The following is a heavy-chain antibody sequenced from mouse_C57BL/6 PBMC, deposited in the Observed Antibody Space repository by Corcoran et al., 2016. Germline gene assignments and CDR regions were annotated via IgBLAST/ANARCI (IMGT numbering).Heavy chain of an antibody. CDR1: GYTFTTYG. V-gene: IGHV9-3*01. CDR3: ARDSNLFAY. J-gene: IGHJ3*01. D-gene: IGHD2-5*01. CDR2: INTYSGVP. Sequence: QIQLVQSGPELKKPGETVKISCKASGYTFTTYGMSWVKQAPGKGLKWMGWINTYSGVPTYADDFKGRFAFSLETSASTAYLQINNLKNEDTATYFCARDSNLFAYWGQGTLDTVSA.